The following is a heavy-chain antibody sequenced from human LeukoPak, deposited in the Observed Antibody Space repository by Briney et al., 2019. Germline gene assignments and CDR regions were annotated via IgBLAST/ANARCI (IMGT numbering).Heavy chain of an antibody. Sequence: PSETLSLTCAVYGGSFSGYYWSWIRQPPGKGLEWIGEINHSGSTNYNPSLKSRVTISVDTSKNQFSLKLSSVTAADTAVYYCARDGRNSYPPHWGQGTLVTVSS. CDR1: GGSFSGYY. V-gene: IGHV4-34*01. CDR3: ARDGRNSYPPH. CDR2: INHSGST. D-gene: IGHD1-14*01. J-gene: IGHJ4*02.